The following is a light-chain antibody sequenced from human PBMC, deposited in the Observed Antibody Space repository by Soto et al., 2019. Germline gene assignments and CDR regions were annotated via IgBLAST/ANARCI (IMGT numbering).Light chain of an antibody. CDR1: HSVETY. V-gene: IGKV1-39*01. CDR2: AAS. CDR3: QQTSGSPPA. J-gene: IGKJ1*01. Sequence: DIQMTQSPSSLSASLGDRLTITCWASHSVETYVNWYQHKPGSAPKPLIFAASTLHRGVPSRFSGSGSGTDFSLTISGLQPEDLATYYCQQTSGSPPAFGQGTKVEIK.